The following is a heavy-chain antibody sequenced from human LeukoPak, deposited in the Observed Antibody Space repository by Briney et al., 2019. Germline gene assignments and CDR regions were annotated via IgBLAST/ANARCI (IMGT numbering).Heavy chain of an antibody. CDR1: GFTFSSYS. CDR3: AREPGTGAFDI. Sequence: GGSLRLSCAASGFTFSSYSMNWVRQAPGKGLEWVSSISSSSSYIYYADSVKGRFTISRDNAKNSLYLQMNSLRAEDTAVYYCAREPGTGAFDIWGQGTMVTVSS. D-gene: IGHD3-10*01. V-gene: IGHV3-21*01. CDR2: ISSSSSYI. J-gene: IGHJ3*02.